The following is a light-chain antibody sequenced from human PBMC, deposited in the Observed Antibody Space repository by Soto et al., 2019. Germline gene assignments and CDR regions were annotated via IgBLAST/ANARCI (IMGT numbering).Light chain of an antibody. CDR2: DES. V-gene: IGKV3D-20*01. J-gene: IGKJ5*01. CDR3: QKYGGSPVT. Sequence: VLTQSPGNLSLSPWERATLSWAGSQSVSSRFLAWYQQKPGRAPRVLIYDESTRATGVPDRFSGSGSGTDFTLTISRLEPEDFAVYYCQKYGGSPVTCGQGTRLEIK. CDR1: QSVSSRF.